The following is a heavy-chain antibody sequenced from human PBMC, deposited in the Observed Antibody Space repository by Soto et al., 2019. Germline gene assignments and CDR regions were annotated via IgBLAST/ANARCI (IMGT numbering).Heavy chain of an antibody. CDR1: GFTFSSYW. V-gene: IGHV3-74*01. Sequence: EVQLVESGGGLVQPGGPLRLSCAASGFTFSSYWMHWVRQAPGKGLVWVSRINRAGSSTSYADSVKGRFTISRDNAKKTLYLQMNSLRGEDTAVYYCARDRMVYAIGYYYYYYGMDVWGQGTTVTVSS. CDR3: ARDRMVYAIGYYYYYYGMDV. D-gene: IGHD2-8*01. J-gene: IGHJ6*02. CDR2: INRAGSST.